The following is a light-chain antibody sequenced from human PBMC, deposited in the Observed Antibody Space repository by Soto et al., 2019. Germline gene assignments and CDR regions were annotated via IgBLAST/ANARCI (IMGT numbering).Light chain of an antibody. CDR1: QSVSSNY. Sequence: EIVLTQSPGTLSLSPGERATLSCRASQSVSSNYLAWYQQKPGQAPRLLIYGASSRATGIPDRFSGSGSGTDFILTISRLEPEYFAVYYCQHYGNSPRTFGQGTKVEIK. V-gene: IGKV3-20*01. CDR2: GAS. J-gene: IGKJ1*01. CDR3: QHYGNSPRT.